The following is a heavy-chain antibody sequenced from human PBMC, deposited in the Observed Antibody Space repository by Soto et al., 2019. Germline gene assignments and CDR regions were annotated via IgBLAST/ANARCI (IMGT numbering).Heavy chain of an antibody. CDR1: GYTFTSYG. D-gene: IGHD6-13*01. J-gene: IGHJ3*02. Sequence: ASVKISCKASGYTFTSYGISWVRQAPGQGLEWMGWISAYNGNTNYAQKLQGRVTMTTDTSTSTAYMELRSLRSDDTAVYYCARPQQPRGAFDIWGQGTMVTVSS. CDR2: ISAYNGNT. CDR3: ARPQQPRGAFDI. V-gene: IGHV1-18*01.